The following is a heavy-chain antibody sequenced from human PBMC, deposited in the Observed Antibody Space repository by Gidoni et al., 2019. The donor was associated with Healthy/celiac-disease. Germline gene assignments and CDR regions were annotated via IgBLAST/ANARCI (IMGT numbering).Heavy chain of an antibody. CDR3: ARYRRLYCSSTSCYRVYYYYYGVDV. J-gene: IGHJ6*02. D-gene: IGHD2-2*02. CDR2: ISSSGSTI. V-gene: IGHV3-11*01. CDR1: GFTFSHSY. Sequence: QVQLVESGGGLVKPGGSLRLSCAASGFTFSHSYMSWFRQAPGKGLEWVSYISSSGSTIDDADSVKGRFTISRDNAKNSLYLQMNSLRAEDTAVYYCARYRRLYCSSTSCYRVYYYYYGVDVWGQGTTVTVSS.